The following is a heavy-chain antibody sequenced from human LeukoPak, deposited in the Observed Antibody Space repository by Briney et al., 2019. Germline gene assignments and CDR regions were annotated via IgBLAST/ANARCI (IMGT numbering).Heavy chain of an antibody. CDR3: ARDSGRSYDSSGYGPDFDY. CDR1: GGTFSSYA. CDR2: IIPILGID. V-gene: IGHV1-69*04. J-gene: IGHJ4*02. D-gene: IGHD3-22*01. Sequence: ASVKVSCKASGGTFSSYAISWVRQAPGQGLEWMGRIIPILGIDNYAQKFQGRVTITEDNSTSTAYMELSSLRSEDTAVSYCARDSGRSYDSSGYGPDFDYWGQETLVTVSS.